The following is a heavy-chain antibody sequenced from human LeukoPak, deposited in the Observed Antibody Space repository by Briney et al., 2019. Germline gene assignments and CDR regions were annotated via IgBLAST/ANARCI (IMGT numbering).Heavy chain of an antibody. CDR3: AREAEDYYDSSGRWGGLDY. V-gene: IGHV3-48*01. CDR2: ISSSSSTI. J-gene: IGHJ4*02. CDR1: GFTFSSYT. D-gene: IGHD3-22*01. Sequence: GSLRLSCAASGFTFSSYTMNWVRQAPGKGLEWVSYISSSSSTIYYADSVKGRFTISRDNAKNSLYLQMNSLRAEDTAVYYCAREAEDYYDSSGRWGGLDYWGQGTLVTVSS.